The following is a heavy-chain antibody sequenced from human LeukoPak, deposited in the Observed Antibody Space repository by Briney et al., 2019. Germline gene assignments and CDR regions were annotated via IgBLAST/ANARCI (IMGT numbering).Heavy chain of an antibody. J-gene: IGHJ4*02. D-gene: IGHD3-10*01. CDR1: GFTFSSYA. Sequence: GGSLRLSCSASGFTFSSYAMYWVRQAPGKGLEYVSAISSNGGSTYYADSVKGRFTISRDNSKNTLYLQMSSLRAEDTAVYYCVKDLYYYGSGSYYNEDYWGQGTLVTVSS. CDR2: ISSNGGST. CDR3: VKDLYYYGSGSYYNEDY. V-gene: IGHV3-64D*09.